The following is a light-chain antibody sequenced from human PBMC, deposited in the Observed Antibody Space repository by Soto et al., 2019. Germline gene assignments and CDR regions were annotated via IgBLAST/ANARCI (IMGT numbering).Light chain of an antibody. CDR1: QSVSFN. CDR2: GAS. J-gene: IGKJ5*01. CDR3: QQYSDWPPIT. Sequence: EIVMTQSPATLPVSPGERATLSCRASQSVSFNLAWYQQKPGQAPRLLIYGASTRATGIPARFSGSGAGTEFTLTISSLQSVDFGVYYCQQYSDWPPITFGQGTRVEIK. V-gene: IGKV3-15*01.